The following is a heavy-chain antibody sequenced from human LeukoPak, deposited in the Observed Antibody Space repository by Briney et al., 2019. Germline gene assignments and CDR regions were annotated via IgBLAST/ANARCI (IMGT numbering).Heavy chain of an antibody. CDR2: IRYDGSDK. CDR1: GFTFSSYG. J-gene: IGHJ5*01. V-gene: IGHV3-30*02. Sequence: PGGSLRLSCEASGFTFSSYGMQWVRQAPGKGPEWVAFIRYDGSDKYYVDSVKGRFTISRDNAKNSLYLQMNSLKVEDTAIYYCARDNWVDCWGQGTLVTVSS. CDR3: ARDNWVDC.